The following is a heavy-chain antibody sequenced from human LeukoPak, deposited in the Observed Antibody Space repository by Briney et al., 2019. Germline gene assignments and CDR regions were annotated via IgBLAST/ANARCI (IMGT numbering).Heavy chain of an antibody. D-gene: IGHD6-19*01. CDR2: MKEDGSIQ. J-gene: IGHJ4*02. CDR1: GFTFSSYW. CDR3: ARDVWTGVAVSDY. Sequence: GGSLRLSCVVSGFTFSSYWMTWVRQAPGKGLEWLANMKEDGSIQYYLDSVRGRFTISRDNAKTSVYLQLNSLRADDTAVYYCARDVWTGVAVSDYWGQGTLVTVSS. V-gene: IGHV3-7*01.